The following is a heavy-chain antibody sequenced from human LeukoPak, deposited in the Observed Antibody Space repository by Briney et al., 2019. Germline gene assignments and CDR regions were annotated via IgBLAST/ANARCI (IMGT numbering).Heavy chain of an antibody. J-gene: IGHJ4*02. V-gene: IGHV3-53*01. CDR2: IYTGGST. D-gene: IGHD2-2*01. CDR1: GFNVRSNL. Sequence: GGSLRLSCAASGFNVRSNLMAWVRQAPGKGLEWVSVIYTGGSTYYADSVKGRFTISRDNSQNTVSLQMNSVRAEDTAMYYCVREVPQLLYYWGQGTLVSVSS. CDR3: VREVPQLLYY.